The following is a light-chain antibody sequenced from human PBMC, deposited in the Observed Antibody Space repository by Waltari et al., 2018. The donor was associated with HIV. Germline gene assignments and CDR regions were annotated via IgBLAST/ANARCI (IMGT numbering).Light chain of an antibody. Sequence: QAVVTQEPSLTVSPGGTVTLTCGSSTGAVPRGHSPYWLQQKPGQAPRTLIFDTNNEDSWTLARFSGSLLGGKAALTLSGAQPEDEAEYYCLLSYSGARVFGGGTKLTVL. CDR3: LLSYSGARV. J-gene: IGLJ2*01. CDR1: TGAVPRGHS. V-gene: IGLV7-46*01. CDR2: DTN.